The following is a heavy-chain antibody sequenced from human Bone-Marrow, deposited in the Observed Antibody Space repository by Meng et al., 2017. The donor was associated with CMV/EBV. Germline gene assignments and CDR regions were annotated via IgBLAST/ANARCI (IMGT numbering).Heavy chain of an antibody. Sequence: GESLKISCAASGFTFRSYAMSWVRQAPGKGLEWVSGISGSGGGSTDYADSVKGRFTISRDNSKNTLYLQMNSLRAEDTAVYYCAKDPTVILRFLEWLSHGAFDIWGQGTMVTVSS. J-gene: IGHJ3*02. CDR2: ISGSGGGST. V-gene: IGHV3-23*01. D-gene: IGHD3-3*01. CDR1: GFTFRSYA. CDR3: AKDPTVILRFLEWLSHGAFDI.